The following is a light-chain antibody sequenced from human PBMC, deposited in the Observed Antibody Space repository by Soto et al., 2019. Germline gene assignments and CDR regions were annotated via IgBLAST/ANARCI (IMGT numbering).Light chain of an antibody. CDR2: EVS. Sequence: QSVLTQPASVFGSPGQSITISCTGTNSDVGDYNYVSWYQQHPGKAPQLMIYEVSNRPSGVSNRFSGSKSGNTASLTISGLQAEDEADYYCSSFTTRTPRVFGAGTKVSVL. J-gene: IGLJ1*01. V-gene: IGLV2-14*01. CDR3: SSFTTRTPRV. CDR1: NSDVGDYNY.